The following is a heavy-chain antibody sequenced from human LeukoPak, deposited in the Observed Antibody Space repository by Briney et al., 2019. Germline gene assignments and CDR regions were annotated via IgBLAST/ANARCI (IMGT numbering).Heavy chain of an antibody. J-gene: IGHJ4*02. CDR3: ARVSPNTVTTLQYFDY. CDR2: ISTSGSTK. V-gene: IGHV3-48*03. CDR1: GFTFSSYE. D-gene: IGHD4-17*01. Sequence: GGSLRLSCAASGFTFSSYEMNWVRQAPGKGLECVSYISTSGSTKYYADSVKGRFTISRDNAKNSLYLQMNSLRAEDTAVYYCARVSPNTVTTLQYFDYWGQGTLVTVSS.